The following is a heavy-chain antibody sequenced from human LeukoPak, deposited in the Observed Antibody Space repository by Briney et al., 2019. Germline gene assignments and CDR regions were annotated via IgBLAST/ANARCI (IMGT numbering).Heavy chain of an antibody. CDR3: ARAGGGRYYTTTMALDI. Sequence: SETLSLTCTVSGGSISSYYWSWIRQPPGKGLEWIGYIYYSGSTNYNPSLKSRVTISVDTSKNQFSLKLSSVTAADTAVYYCARAGGGRYYTTTMALDIWGQGTMVTVSS. D-gene: IGHD1-26*01. V-gene: IGHV4-59*01. CDR1: GGSISSYY. CDR2: IYYSGST. J-gene: IGHJ3*02.